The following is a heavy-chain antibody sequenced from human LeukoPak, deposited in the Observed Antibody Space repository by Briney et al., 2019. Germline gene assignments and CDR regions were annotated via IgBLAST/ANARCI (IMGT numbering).Heavy chain of an antibody. CDR2: IYYSGST. V-gene: IGHV4-31*03. CDR1: GGSISSGGYY. J-gene: IGHJ5*02. Sequence: PSETLSLTCTVSGGSISSGGYYWSWIRQHPGKGLEWIGYIYYSGSTYYNPSLKSRVTISVDTSKNQLSLKLSSVTAADTAVYYCARATANYYDSSGYGPWGQGTLVTVSS. D-gene: IGHD3-22*01. CDR3: ARATANYYDSSGYGP.